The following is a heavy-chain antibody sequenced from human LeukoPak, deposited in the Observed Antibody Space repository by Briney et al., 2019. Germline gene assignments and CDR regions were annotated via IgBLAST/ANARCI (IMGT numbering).Heavy chain of an antibody. J-gene: IGHJ6*02. D-gene: IGHD1-26*01. Sequence: SETLSLTCAVSGVSINSYYWSWIRQPPGKGLEYIGSVDYSGSASYTPSLKSRVTISPDMSKNQISLKLLSATAADTAVYYRARDRVDGNYGMAVWGQGTTVTVSS. CDR2: VDYSGSA. CDR3: ARDRVDGNYGMAV. V-gene: IGHV4-59*01. CDR1: GVSINSYY.